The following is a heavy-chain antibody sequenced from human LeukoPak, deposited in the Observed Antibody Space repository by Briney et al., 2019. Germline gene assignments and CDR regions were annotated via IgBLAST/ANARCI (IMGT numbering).Heavy chain of an antibody. D-gene: IGHD4-17*01. CDR1: GGSISSYY. CDR2: IYYSGST. Sequence: SETLSLTCTVSGGSISSYYWSWIRQPPGKGLEWIGYIYYSGSTNYNPSLKSRVTISVDTSKNQFSLKLSSVTAADTAVYYCARVTLYGDVDYWGQGTLVTVSS. CDR3: ARVTLYGDVDY. V-gene: IGHV4-59*01. J-gene: IGHJ4*02.